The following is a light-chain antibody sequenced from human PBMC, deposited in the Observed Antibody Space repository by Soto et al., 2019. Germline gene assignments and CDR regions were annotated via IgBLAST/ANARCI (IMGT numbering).Light chain of an antibody. CDR1: QSVSSSN. Sequence: EIVLTQSPDTLSLSPGERATLSCRPSQSVSSSNVAWYQQKAGQAPRLLIYDASSRASGISDRFSGSGSGTDFTLTISRLEPEDFAVYYCQQYGSAPLTFGGGTKGDIK. CDR3: QQYGSAPLT. CDR2: DAS. J-gene: IGKJ4*01. V-gene: IGKV3-20*01.